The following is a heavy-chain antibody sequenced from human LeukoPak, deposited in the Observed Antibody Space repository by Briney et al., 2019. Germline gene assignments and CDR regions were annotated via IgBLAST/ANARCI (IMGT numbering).Heavy chain of an antibody. CDR3: ARGRWGYHPFDAFDI. Sequence: GASVKVSCKASGYTFTSYAMHWVRQAPGQRLEWMGWINAGNGNTKYSQKFQGRVTITRDTSASTAYMELSSLRSEDTAVYYCARGRWGYHPFDAFDIWGQGTMVTVSS. V-gene: IGHV1-3*01. D-gene: IGHD4-23*01. J-gene: IGHJ3*02. CDR2: INAGNGNT. CDR1: GYTFTSYA.